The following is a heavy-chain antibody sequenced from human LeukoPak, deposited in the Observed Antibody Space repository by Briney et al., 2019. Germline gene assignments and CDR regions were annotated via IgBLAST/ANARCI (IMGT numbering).Heavy chain of an antibody. D-gene: IGHD1-26*01. J-gene: IGHJ1*01. V-gene: IGHV1-18*01. CDR3: ARDKYSGSYYEYFQH. Sequence: ASVKVSCKASGYTFASYGISWVRQAPGQGLEWMGWISAYNGNTNYAQKLQGRVTMTTDTSTSTAYMELRSLRSDDPAVYYCARDKYSGSYYEYFQHWGQGTLVTVSS. CDR2: ISAYNGNT. CDR1: GYTFASYG.